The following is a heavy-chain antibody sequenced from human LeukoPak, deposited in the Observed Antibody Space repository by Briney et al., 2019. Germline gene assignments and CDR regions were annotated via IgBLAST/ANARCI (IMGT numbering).Heavy chain of an antibody. V-gene: IGHV3-23*01. CDR1: GFTFSTYA. D-gene: IGHD5-12*01. CDR2: ISGSGGST. CDR3: AKGGLLVASFDY. J-gene: IGHJ4*02. Sequence: PGGSLRLSCAASGFTFSTYAMSWVRQAPGKGLEWVSAISGSGGSTYYADSVKGRFTISRDNSKNTLYLQMNSLRAEDTALYYCAKGGLLVASFDYWGQGTLVTVSS.